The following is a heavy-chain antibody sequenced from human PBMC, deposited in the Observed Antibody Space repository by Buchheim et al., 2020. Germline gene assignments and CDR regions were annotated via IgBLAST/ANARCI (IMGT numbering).Heavy chain of an antibody. CDR1: GFTFSSYW. Sequence: EVQLVESGGGLVQPGGSLRLSCAASGFTFSSYWMHWVRQAPGKGLVWVSRINSDGSSTSYADSVKGRFTISRDNAKNKLYRQMNILSAEDTAVYYNASGPYSYGSGFDPGGQGTL. D-gene: IGHD5-18*01. CDR2: INSDGSST. CDR3: ASGPYSYGSGFDP. V-gene: IGHV3-74*01. J-gene: IGHJ5*02.